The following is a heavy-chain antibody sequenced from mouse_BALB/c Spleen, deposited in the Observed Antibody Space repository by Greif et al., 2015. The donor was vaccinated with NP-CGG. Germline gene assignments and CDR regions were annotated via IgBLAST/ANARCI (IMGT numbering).Heavy chain of an antibody. CDR3: ARDGYHSYAMDY. D-gene: IGHD2-3*01. J-gene: IGHJ4*01. Sequence: VQLQQSGGDLVKPGGSLKLSCAASGFTFSSYGMSWVRQTPDKRLEWVATISSGGSYTYYPDSVKGRFTISRDNAKNTLYLQMSSLKSEDTAMYYCARDGYHSYAMDYWGQGTSVTVSS. CDR1: GFTFSSYG. V-gene: IGHV5-6*01. CDR2: ISSGGSYT.